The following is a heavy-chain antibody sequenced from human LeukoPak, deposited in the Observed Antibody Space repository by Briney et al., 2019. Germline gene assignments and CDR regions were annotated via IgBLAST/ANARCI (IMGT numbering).Heavy chain of an antibody. V-gene: IGHV3-11*03. Sequence: GGSLRLSCAASGFTFSDYYMGWIRQAPGKGLEWVSYISSSSSYTNYADSVKGRFTISRDNAKNSLYLQMNSLRAEDTAVYYCARPRRYYDSSGYRNFDYWGQGTLVTVSS. CDR3: ARPRRYYDSSGYRNFDY. CDR2: ISSSSSYT. CDR1: GFTFSDYY. D-gene: IGHD3-22*01. J-gene: IGHJ4*02.